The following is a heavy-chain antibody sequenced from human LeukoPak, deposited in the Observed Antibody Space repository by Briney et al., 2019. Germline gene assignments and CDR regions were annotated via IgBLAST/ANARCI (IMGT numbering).Heavy chain of an antibody. J-gene: IGHJ4*02. CDR1: GFTFDDYA. Sequence: PGGSLRLSCAASGFTFDDYAMHWVRQAPGKGLEWVSGISWNSGSIGYADSVKGRFTISRDNAKNSLYLQMNSLRAEDTALYYCAKDDYYGSGSYWGALFYWGQGTLVAVSS. V-gene: IGHV3-9*01. D-gene: IGHD3-10*01. CDR3: AKDDYYGSGSYWGALFY. CDR2: ISWNSGSI.